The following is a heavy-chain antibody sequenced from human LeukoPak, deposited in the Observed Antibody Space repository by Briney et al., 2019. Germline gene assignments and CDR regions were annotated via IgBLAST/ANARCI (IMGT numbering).Heavy chain of an antibody. Sequence: SETLSLTCTVSGGSISSYYWSWIRQPPGKGLEWIGYIYYSGSTNYNPSLKSRVTISVDTSKNQFSLKLSSVTAADTAVYYCARSRGVLLEYYFDYWGQGTLVTVSS. CDR2: IYYSGST. CDR3: ARSRGVLLEYYFDY. D-gene: IGHD2-15*01. CDR1: GGSISSYY. V-gene: IGHV4-59*08. J-gene: IGHJ4*02.